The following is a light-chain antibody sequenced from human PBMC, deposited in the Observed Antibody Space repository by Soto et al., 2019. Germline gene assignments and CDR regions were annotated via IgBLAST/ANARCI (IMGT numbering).Light chain of an antibody. CDR1: SSDVGGYNY. CDR2: DVS. CDR3: SSYTSSSTFYA. V-gene: IGLV2-14*01. J-gene: IGLJ1*01. Sequence: QPVLTQPASVSVSPGQCITISCTGTSSDVGGYNYVSWYQQHPGKAPKLMIYDVSNRPSGVSNRFSGSKSGNTASLTISGLQAEDEADYYCSSYTSSSTFYAFGPGTKVTVL.